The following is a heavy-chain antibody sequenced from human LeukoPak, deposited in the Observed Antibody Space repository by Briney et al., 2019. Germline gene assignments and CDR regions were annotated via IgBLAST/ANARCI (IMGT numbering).Heavy chain of an antibody. CDR3: AKDKHGYCSSTSCYLSYYYGMDV. D-gene: IGHD2-2*03. CDR1: GGSFSGYY. CDR2: INHSGST. V-gene: IGHV4-34*01. Sequence: PSETLSLTCAVYGGSFSGYYWSWIRQPPGKGLEWIGEINHSGSTNYNPSLKSRVTISVDTSKNQFSLKLSSVTAADTAVYYCAKDKHGYCSSTSCYLSYYYGMDVWGQGTTVTVSS. J-gene: IGHJ6*02.